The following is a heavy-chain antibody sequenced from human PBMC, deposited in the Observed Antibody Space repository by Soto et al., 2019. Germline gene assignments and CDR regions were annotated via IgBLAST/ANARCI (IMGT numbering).Heavy chain of an antibody. J-gene: IGHJ4*02. D-gene: IGHD2-2*01. CDR2: FYYSGST. CDR1: GGSISSYY. CDR3: ARVPDY. Sequence: SETLSLTCTVSGGSISSYYWSWIRQPPGKGLEWIGYFYYSGSTNYNPSLKSRVTISVDTSKNQFALKLSSVTAAETAVYYCARVPDYWGQGILVPVAS. V-gene: IGHV4-59*08.